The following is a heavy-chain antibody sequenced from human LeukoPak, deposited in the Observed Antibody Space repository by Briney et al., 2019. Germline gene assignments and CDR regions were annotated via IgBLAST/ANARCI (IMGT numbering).Heavy chain of an antibody. V-gene: IGHV4-59*08. CDR1: GGSVSSYY. D-gene: IGHD6-19*01. Sequence: SETLSLTCSVSGGSVSSYYWGWIRQPPGKGLEWIGYIYYGGTTYYNPSLKSRVTISVDTSSNHVSLRLTSVTATDTAVYFCARRGSSGHYGGWFDPWGPGTLVNVSS. CDR3: ARRGSSGHYGGWFDP. CDR2: IYYGGTT. J-gene: IGHJ5*02.